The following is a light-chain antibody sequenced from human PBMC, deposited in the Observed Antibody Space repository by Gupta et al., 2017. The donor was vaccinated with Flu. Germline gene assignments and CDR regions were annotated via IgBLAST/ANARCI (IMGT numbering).Light chain of an antibody. Sequence: EIVMTQSPATLSVSPGERATLSCRASQSVSSNLAWYQQKPGQAPRLLIYGASTRATGIPARSSGSGSGTEFTLTISSLQSEDFAVYYCQQYNNGPPITFGQGTRLEIK. CDR2: GAS. V-gene: IGKV3-15*01. CDR3: QQYNNGPPIT. CDR1: QSVSSN. J-gene: IGKJ5*01.